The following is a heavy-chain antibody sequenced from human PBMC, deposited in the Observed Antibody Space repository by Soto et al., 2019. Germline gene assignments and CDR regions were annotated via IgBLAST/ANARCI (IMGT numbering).Heavy chain of an antibody. CDR1: GFTFSSYA. D-gene: IGHD6-19*01. V-gene: IGHV3-30-3*01. Sequence: QVQLVESGGGVVQPGRSLRLSCAASGFTFSSYAMHWVRQAPGKGLEWVAVISYDGSNKYYADSVKGRFTISRDNSKNXXYLQMNSLRAEDTAVYYCARRRTVGSSGWYAPFDYWGQGTLVTVSS. CDR3: ARRRTVGSSGWYAPFDY. CDR2: ISYDGSNK. J-gene: IGHJ4*02.